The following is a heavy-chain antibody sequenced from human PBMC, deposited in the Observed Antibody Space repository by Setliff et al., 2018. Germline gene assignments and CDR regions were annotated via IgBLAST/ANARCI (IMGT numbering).Heavy chain of an antibody. J-gene: IGHJ6*03. D-gene: IGHD1-7*01. CDR3: ARVQWGPYNWNYPDFFYYCMDV. CDR1: EDIFSKFA. V-gene: IGHV1-69*05. CDR2: IIPVFNSA. Sequence: SVKVSCKTSEDIFSKFAINWVRRAPGQGLEWMGGIIPVFNSANYAQKFQGRVTMKTDESTSTVYMELNSLRFDDTAIYYCARVQWGPYNWNYPDFFYYCMDVWGEGTTVTVSS.